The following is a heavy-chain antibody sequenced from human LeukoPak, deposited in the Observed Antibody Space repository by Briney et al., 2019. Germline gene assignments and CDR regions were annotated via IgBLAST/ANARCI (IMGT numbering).Heavy chain of an antibody. CDR1: GGSISNYY. V-gene: IGHV4-4*07. CDR2: KSVSGHT. CDR3: VRVSRIDYGANPEGDV. Sequence: SEALSLTCTVSGGSISNYYWNWIRQPAGKGLEWIGRKSVSGHTNYRSSLESRVTMSVDTSKNQFSLRLNSVTTADTAVYYCVRVSRIDYGANPEGDVWDKGITVIVSS. J-gene: IGHJ6*04. D-gene: IGHD4/OR15-4a*01.